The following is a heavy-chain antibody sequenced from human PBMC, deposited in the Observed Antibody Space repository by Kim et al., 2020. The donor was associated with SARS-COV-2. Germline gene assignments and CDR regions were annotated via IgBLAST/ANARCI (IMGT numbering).Heavy chain of an antibody. J-gene: IGHJ5*02. CDR3: ARRDIAAASNWFDP. Sequence: ESVRGRFTISRENAKNSLYLQMNSLGDEDTAVYYCARRDIAAASNWFDPWGQGTLVTVSS. D-gene: IGHD6-13*01. V-gene: IGHV3-48*02.